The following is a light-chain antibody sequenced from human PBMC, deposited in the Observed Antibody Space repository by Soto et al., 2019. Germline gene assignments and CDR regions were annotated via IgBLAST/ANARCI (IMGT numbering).Light chain of an antibody. CDR1: QRVSRIH. Sequence: EKVLTQSPGTLSLSPGDRATLSCRASQRVSRIHLAWYQQKPGQAPRLLIYGTSVRATGIPDRFRGSGSGTDFTLTIGRLEPEDFAVYYCQQYGGSPQFTFGPGTKVEI. J-gene: IGKJ3*01. V-gene: IGKV3-20*01. CDR2: GTS. CDR3: QQYGGSPQFT.